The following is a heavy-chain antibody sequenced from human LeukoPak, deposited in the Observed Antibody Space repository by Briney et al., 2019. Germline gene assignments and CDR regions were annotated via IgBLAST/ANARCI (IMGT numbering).Heavy chain of an antibody. CDR1: GFTFSSYA. Sequence: GGSLRLSCAASGFTFSSYAMHWVRQAPGKGLEWVAVISYDGSNKYYADSVKGRFTISRDNSKNTLYLQMNSLRAEDMAVYYCARDLSSSHTFDYWGQGTLVTVSS. D-gene: IGHD6-6*01. V-gene: IGHV3-30*01. CDR2: ISYDGSNK. J-gene: IGHJ4*02. CDR3: ARDLSSSHTFDY.